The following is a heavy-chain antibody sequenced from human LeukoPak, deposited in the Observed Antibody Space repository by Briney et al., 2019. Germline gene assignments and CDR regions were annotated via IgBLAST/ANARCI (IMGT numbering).Heavy chain of an antibody. CDR3: ARGGIASGSSWYYFDY. V-gene: IGHV4-34*01. CDR2: INHSGST. CDR1: GGSFSGYY. D-gene: IGHD6-13*01. Sequence: SETLSLTCAVYGGSFSGYYWSWIRQPPGKGLEWIGEINHSGSTNYNPSLKSRVTISVDTSKNQLSLKLSSVTAADTAVYYCARGGIASGSSWYYFDYWGQGTLVTVSS. J-gene: IGHJ4*02.